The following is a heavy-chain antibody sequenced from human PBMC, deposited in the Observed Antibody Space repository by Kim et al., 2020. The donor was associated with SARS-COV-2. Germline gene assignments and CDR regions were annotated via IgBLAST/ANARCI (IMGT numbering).Heavy chain of an antibody. J-gene: IGHJ6*02. CDR1: GFTVSSNY. D-gene: IGHD3-3*01. CDR2: IYSGGTT. Sequence: GGSLRLSCAASGFTVSSNYMSWVRQAPGKGLECVSVIYSGGTTYYADSVKGRFTISRDNSKNTLYLQMNSLTAEDTAVYYCARVGVGYYDVWSGPKTDHYYGIDVCGQGTPVSASS. CDR3: ARVGVGYYDVWSGPKTDHYYGIDV. V-gene: IGHV3-53*01.